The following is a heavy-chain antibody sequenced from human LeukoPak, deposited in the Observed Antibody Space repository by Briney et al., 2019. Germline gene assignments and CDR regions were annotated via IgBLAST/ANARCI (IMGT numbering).Heavy chain of an antibody. CDR3: ARGPADCSSTSCYTGWFDP. CDR2: IYHSGST. CDR1: GGSISSGGYS. Sequence: SETLSLTCAVSGGSISSGGYSWSWIRQPPGKGLEWIGYIYHSGSTYYNPSLKSRVTISVDRSKNQFSLKLSSVTAADTAVYYCARGPADCSSTSCYTGWFDPWGQGTLVTVSS. V-gene: IGHV4-30-2*01. J-gene: IGHJ5*02. D-gene: IGHD2-2*02.